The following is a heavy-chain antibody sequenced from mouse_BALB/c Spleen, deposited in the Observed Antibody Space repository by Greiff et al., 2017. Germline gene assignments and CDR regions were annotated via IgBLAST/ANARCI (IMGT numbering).Heavy chain of an antibody. D-gene: IGHD2-1*01. J-gene: IGHJ4*01. Sequence: QVQLQQSGPGLVAPSQSLSITCTVSGFSLTGYGVNWVRPPPGSGLGRLGMTWGDGSTDYNSALKSRLSISKDNSKSQFFLKMNSLQTDDTARYYSARGGTLYGNYGFYAMDYWGQGTSVTVSS. V-gene: IGHV2-6-7*01. CDR1: GFSLTGYG. CDR2: TWGDGST. CDR3: ARGGTLYGNYGFYAMDY.